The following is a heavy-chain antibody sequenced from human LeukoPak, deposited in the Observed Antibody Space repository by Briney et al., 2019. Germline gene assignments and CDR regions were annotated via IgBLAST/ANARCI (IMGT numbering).Heavy chain of an antibody. CDR3: ARERGNYDILTDYYEGNGFDP. D-gene: IGHD3-9*01. V-gene: IGHV1-18*01. CDR2: ISAYNGKK. CDR1: GYTFTSYG. J-gene: IGHJ5*02. Sequence: ASVKVSCKASGYTFTSYGISWVRQAPGQGLEWMGWISAYNGKKNYAQKLQGRVTMTTDTSTSTAYMELTRLRSDDTAVYYCARERGNYDILTDYYEGNGFDPWGQGTLVTVSS.